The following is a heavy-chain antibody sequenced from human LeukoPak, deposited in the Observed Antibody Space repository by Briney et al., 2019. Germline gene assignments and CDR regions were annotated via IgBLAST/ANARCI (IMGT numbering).Heavy chain of an antibody. CDR2: ISSSGSTI. J-gene: IGHJ4*02. CDR3: ARDRGYYDQDY. V-gene: IGHV3-48*03. CDR1: GFTFSSYE. D-gene: IGHD3-22*01. Sequence: PGGSLRLSCAASGFTFSSYEMNWVRQAPGKGLEWVSYISSSGSTIYYADSVKGRFTISRDNAKNSLYLQMNSLRAEDTAVYYCARDRGYYDQDYWGQGTLVTVSS.